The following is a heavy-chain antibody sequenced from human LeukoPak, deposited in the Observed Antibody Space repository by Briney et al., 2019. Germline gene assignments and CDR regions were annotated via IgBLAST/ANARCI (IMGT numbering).Heavy chain of an antibody. CDR1: GFTFSSYW. V-gene: IGHV3-74*01. CDR3: ARGRPHGNDY. D-gene: IGHD4-23*01. Sequence: PGGSLRPSCAASGFTFSSYWMNWVRQAPGKGLVWVSRIASDGSSTTYADSVKGRFSIPRDNAKNTLYLQMNSLRVEDTAVYYCARGRPHGNDYWGQGTLVTVSS. CDR2: IASDGSST. J-gene: IGHJ4*02.